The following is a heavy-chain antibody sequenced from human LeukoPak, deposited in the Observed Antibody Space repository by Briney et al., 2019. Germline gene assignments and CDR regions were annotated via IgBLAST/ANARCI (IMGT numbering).Heavy chain of an antibody. Sequence: PGGSLRLSCAASGFTFSSYSMNLVRQAPGKGLEWVSSISSSSSYIYYADSVKGRFTISRDNAKNSLYLQMNSLRAEDTAVYYCARDWAVAGKGYYFDYWGQGTLVTVSS. CDR2: ISSSSSYI. CDR1: GFTFSSYS. CDR3: ARDWAVAGKGYYFDY. D-gene: IGHD6-19*01. J-gene: IGHJ4*02. V-gene: IGHV3-21*01.